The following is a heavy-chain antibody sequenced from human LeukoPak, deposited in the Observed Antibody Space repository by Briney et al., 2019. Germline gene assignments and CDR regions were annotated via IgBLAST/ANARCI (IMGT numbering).Heavy chain of an antibody. J-gene: IGHJ5*02. CDR1: GFSLSTSGVG. V-gene: IGHV2-5*02. Sequence: SGPTLVNPTQTLTLTCTFSGFSLSTSGVGVGWIRQPPGKALEWLALIYWDDDKRYSPSLKSRLTITKDTSKNQVVLTMTNMDPVDTATYYCAHTRYFDWLFQSWGFDPWGQGTLVTVSS. CDR2: IYWDDDK. CDR3: AHTRYFDWLFQSWGFDP. D-gene: IGHD3-9*01.